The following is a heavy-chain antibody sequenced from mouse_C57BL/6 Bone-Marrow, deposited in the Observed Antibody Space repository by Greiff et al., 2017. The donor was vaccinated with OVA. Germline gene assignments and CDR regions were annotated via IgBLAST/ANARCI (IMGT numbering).Heavy chain of an antibody. J-gene: IGHJ2*01. Sequence: QVQLQQSGPELVKPGASVKISCKASGYSFTSYYIHWVKQRPGQGLEWIGWIYPGSGNTKYNEKFKGKATLTADTSSSTAYMQLSSLTSEDSAVYYCARGIYDYDEGEYYFDYWGQGTTLTVSS. CDR1: GYSFTSYY. D-gene: IGHD2-4*01. V-gene: IGHV1-66*01. CDR2: IYPGSGNT. CDR3: ARGIYDYDEGEYYFDY.